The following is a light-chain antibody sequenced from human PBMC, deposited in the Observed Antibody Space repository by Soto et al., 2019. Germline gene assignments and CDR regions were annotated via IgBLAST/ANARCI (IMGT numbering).Light chain of an antibody. CDR3: CSYAGRYTWV. CDR2: DIN. CDR1: SSDVGGHNY. Sequence: QSALTQPRSVSGSPGQSVTISCTGTSSDVGGHNYVSWYQQHPDKAPKLIIYDINKRPSGVPDRFSASKSGNTASLTISGLQGEDESDYYCCSYAGRYTWVFGGGTKLTGL. V-gene: IGLV2-11*01. J-gene: IGLJ3*02.